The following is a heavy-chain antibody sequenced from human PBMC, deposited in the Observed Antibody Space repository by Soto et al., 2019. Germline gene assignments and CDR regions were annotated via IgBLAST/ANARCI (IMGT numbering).Heavy chain of an antibody. CDR2: IYYSGST. J-gene: IGHJ6*03. D-gene: IGHD3-10*01. CDR1: GGSFSGYY. V-gene: IGHV4-59*08. CDR3: VSGPLEDENYYYYMDV. Sequence: SETLSLTCAVYGGSFSGYYWSWIRQPPGKGLEWIGYIYYSGSTNYNPSLKSRVTISVDTSKNQFSLKLSSVTAADTAVYYCVSGPLEDENYYYYMDVWGKGTKVTVSS.